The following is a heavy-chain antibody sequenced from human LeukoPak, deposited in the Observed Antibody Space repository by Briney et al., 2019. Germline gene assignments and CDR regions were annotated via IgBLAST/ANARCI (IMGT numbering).Heavy chain of an antibody. CDR1: GGTFSSYA. Sequence: GASVKISCKASGGTFSSYAISWVRPAPGQGLEWMGRIIPILGIANYAQKFQGRVTITADKSTSTAYMELSSLRSEDTAVYYCARTVVTAVFDYWGQGTLVTVSS. CDR2: IIPILGIA. CDR3: ARTVVTAVFDY. V-gene: IGHV1-69*04. D-gene: IGHD2-21*02. J-gene: IGHJ4*02.